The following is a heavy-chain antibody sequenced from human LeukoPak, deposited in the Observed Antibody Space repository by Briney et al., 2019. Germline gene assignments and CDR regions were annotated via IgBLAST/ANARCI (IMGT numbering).Heavy chain of an antibody. CDR3: ARDSGMVRGTVDY. Sequence: GASVKVSCKSSGYTFTSYYMYWVRQAPGQGLEWMGIINPSGGSISYAQKFQGRVTMTRDTSTSTVYMELSSLRSEDTAVYYCARDSGMVRGTVDYWGQGTLVTVSS. CDR1: GYTFTSYY. V-gene: IGHV1-46*01. CDR2: INPSGGSI. D-gene: IGHD3-10*01. J-gene: IGHJ4*02.